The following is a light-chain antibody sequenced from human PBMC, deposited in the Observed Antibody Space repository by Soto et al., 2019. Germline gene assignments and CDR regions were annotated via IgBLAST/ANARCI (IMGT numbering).Light chain of an antibody. CDR2: EVY. V-gene: IGLV2-14*01. CDR3: ISYTRSTTLV. J-gene: IGLJ2*01. Sequence: QSALTQPASVSGSPGQSITISCTGTSSDVGGYNYVSWYQQHPGKAPKLMIYEVYNQPSGVSNRFSGSKSGNTASLTISGLQAEDEADYYCISYTRSTTLVFGGGTQLTVL. CDR1: SSDVGGYNY.